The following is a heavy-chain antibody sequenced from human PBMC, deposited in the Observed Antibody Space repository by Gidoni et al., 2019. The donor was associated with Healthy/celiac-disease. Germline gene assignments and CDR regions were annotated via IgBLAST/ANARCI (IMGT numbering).Heavy chain of an antibody. V-gene: IGHV1-3*01. J-gene: IGHJ6*03. CDR2: INAANGNT. CDR3: ARGSSTSPMRSRYYYYMDV. Sequence: QVQLVQSGAAVKTPGASVKVSCKASGYTFPSYAMHSVRQAPGQRLEGMGWINAANGNTKYSQKFQGRVTITRDTSASTAYMELSSLRSEDTAVYYCARGSSTSPMRSRYYYYMDVWGKGTTVTVSS. CDR1: GYTFPSYA. D-gene: IGHD2-2*01.